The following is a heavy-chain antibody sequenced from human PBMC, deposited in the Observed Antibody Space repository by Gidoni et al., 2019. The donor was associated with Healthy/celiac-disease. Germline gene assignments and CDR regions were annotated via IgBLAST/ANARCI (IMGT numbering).Heavy chain of an antibody. V-gene: IGHV4-59*01. CDR2: IYYSGST. Sequence: VQLQESGPGLVKPSETLSLTCTVSGGSISSYYWSWIRQPPGKGLEWIGYIYYSGSTNYNPSLKSRVTISVDTSKNQFSLKLSSVTAADTAVYYCAREIAAARYGMDVWGQGTTVTVSS. J-gene: IGHJ6*02. CDR3: AREIAAARYGMDV. CDR1: GGSISSYY. D-gene: IGHD6-13*01.